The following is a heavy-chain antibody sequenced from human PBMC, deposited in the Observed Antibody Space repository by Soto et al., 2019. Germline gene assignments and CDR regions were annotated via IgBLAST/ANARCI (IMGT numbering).Heavy chain of an antibody. CDR3: ARDHAAWNGRYFDY. J-gene: IGHJ4*02. Sequence: SETLSLTCTVSGGSISSYYWSWIRQPPGKGLEWIGYIYYSGSTNYNPSLKSRVTMSVDTSKNQFSLKLSSVTAADTAVYYCARDHAAWNGRYFDYWGQGTLVTVSS. V-gene: IGHV4-59*01. CDR1: GGSISSYY. CDR2: IYYSGST. D-gene: IGHD1-1*01.